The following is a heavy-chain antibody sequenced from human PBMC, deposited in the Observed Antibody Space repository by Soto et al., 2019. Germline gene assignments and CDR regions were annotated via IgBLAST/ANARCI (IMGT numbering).Heavy chain of an antibody. Sequence: SETLSLTCVVSGYFMTNGNYWGWIRQSPGKGLEWIGSIYHTGRTYYNPSLESRVTMSVDTSNNQFSLKLTSVTAADTAVYYCARDRAAVASTFDYWGLGTLVTVSS. J-gene: IGHJ4*02. CDR1: GYFMTNGNY. CDR3: ARDRAAVASTFDY. CDR2: IYHTGRT. V-gene: IGHV4-38-2*02. D-gene: IGHD6-19*01.